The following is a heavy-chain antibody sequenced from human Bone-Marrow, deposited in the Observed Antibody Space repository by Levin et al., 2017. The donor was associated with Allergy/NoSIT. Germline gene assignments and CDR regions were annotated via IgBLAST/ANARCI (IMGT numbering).Heavy chain of an antibody. CDR3: VRDSGLYGLDV. CDR2: IWHDGSKK. CDR1: GFTFDTYG. V-gene: IGHV3-33*08. J-gene: IGHJ6*02. D-gene: IGHD3-22*01. Sequence: PGGSLRLSCDTSGFTFDTYGMHWVRQAPGKGLEWVAVIWHDGSKKFHADSVKGRFTISRDNLKNMVFLQMSSLRVEDTAMYYCVRDSGLYGLDVWGQGTTVTASS.